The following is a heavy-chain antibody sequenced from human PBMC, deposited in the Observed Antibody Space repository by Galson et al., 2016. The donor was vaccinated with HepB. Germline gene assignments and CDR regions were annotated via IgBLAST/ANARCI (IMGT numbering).Heavy chain of an antibody. D-gene: IGHD2-8*01. J-gene: IGHJ6*02. CDR3: ARDRGVYVYYSYGMDV. CDR2: RWYDGSNK. Sequence: SLRLSCAASGFTFGRHGMHWVRQAPGKGPEWVAVRWYDGSNKYYADSVKGRFTISRDNSENTVYLQMTSLRADDTAVYYCARDRGVYVYYSYGMDVWGQGTTVAVSS. CDR1: GFTFGRHG. V-gene: IGHV3-33*01.